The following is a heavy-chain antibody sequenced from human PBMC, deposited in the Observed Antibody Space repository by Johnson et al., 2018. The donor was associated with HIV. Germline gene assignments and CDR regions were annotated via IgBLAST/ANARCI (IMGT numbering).Heavy chain of an antibody. CDR1: GVIFSSYG. V-gene: IGHV3-33*01. CDR3: ARDLGYYYDSSGHDAFDI. CDR2: IWNDGSDK. Sequence: QVQLVESGGGLVQPGRSLRLSCAASGVIFSSYGMHWVRQAPGKGLEWVALIWNDGSDKYYADSVKGRFTISRDNSRNTLYLQMNSLRPEDTALYFCARDLGYYYDSSGHDAFDIWGQGTRVTVSS. J-gene: IGHJ3*02. D-gene: IGHD3-22*01.